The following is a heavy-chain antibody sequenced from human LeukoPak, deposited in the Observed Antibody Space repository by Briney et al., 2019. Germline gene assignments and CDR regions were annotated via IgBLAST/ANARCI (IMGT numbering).Heavy chain of an antibody. Sequence: GGSLRLSCAASGFTFSSYEMNWVRQAPGKGLEWVSYISSSGSTIYYADPVKGRFTISRDNAKNSLYLQMNSLRAEDTAVYYCARGYSSSWYGPNDWGQGTLVTVSS. J-gene: IGHJ4*02. D-gene: IGHD6-13*01. CDR1: GFTFSSYE. V-gene: IGHV3-48*03. CDR3: ARGYSSSWYGPND. CDR2: ISSSGSTI.